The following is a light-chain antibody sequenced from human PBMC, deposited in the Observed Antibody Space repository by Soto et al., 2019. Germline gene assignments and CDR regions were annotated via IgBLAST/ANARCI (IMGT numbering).Light chain of an antibody. CDR3: QQYYITPWT. V-gene: IGKV4-1*01. J-gene: IGKJ1*01. CDR2: WAS. CDR1: QSLFNSRKNKHY. Sequence: DIVMTQSPDSLAVSLGERATINCKSSQSLFNSRKNKHYLAWFQQHPGQPPKLLLYWASDRESGVPDRFSGSGSETDFALTMLSLQPEDVAVYYCQQYYITPWTFGQGTKVEIK.